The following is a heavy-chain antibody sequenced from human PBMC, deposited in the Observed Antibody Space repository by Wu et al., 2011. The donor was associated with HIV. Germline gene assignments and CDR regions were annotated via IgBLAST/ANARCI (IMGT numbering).Heavy chain of an antibody. CDR1: GGTLRKYA. J-gene: IGHJ6*03. V-gene: IGHV1-69*11. CDR2: IVPVLGGS. CDR3: ARSGEAAAHYYYYLNI. Sequence: QAQLVQSGAEVREPGSSVKVSCKASGGTLRKYAFSWVRQAPGQGLEWMGRIVPVLGGSNYARRFQGRVTITADESRTTVHMEMRSLRSDDTAVYYCARSGEAAAHYYYYLNIWGEGTTVTVSS. D-gene: IGHD2-21*01.